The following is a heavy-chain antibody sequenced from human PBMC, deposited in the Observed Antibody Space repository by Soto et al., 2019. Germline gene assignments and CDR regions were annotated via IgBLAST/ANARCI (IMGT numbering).Heavy chain of an antibody. CDR3: ARSGVAALDS. Sequence: EVQLVESGGGLVKPGGSLRLSCAASGFTFRDYSLNWVRQAPGKGLEWVSSITSKSTYIYYADSVKGRFTISRDNAKSSLYLQMDSLRADDTAVYFCARSGVAALDSWGQGILVTVSS. D-gene: IGHD2-8*01. CDR1: GFTFRDYS. CDR2: ITSKSTYI. V-gene: IGHV3-21*06. J-gene: IGHJ5*01.